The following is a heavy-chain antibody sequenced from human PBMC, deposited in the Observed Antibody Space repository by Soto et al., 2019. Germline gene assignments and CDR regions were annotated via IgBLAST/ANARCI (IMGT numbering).Heavy chain of an antibody. V-gene: IGHV3-15*07. CDR3: AKAYVLRFLDWPKQSTGFDS. D-gene: IGHD3-3*01. CDR2: IKSKSDGGTT. CDR1: GFTFSNAW. J-gene: IGHJ4*02. Sequence: PGGSLRLSCAASGFTFSNAWMNWVRQAPWKGLEWVGRIKSKSDGGTTDYAAPVKGRFTISRDDSKNTLYLQMNSLKAEDTAVYYCAKAYVLRFLDWPKQSTGFDSWAQGTLVTVSS.